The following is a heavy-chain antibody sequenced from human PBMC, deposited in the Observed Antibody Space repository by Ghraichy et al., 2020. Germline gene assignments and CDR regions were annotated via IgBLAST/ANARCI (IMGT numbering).Heavy chain of an antibody. CDR1: GGTFSSYA. D-gene: IGHD2-15*01. CDR3: ARDIYQAVVAATLGLKYYYGMDV. V-gene: IGHV1-69*05. Sequence: SVKVSCKASGGTFSSYAISWVRQAPGQGLEWMGGIIPIFGTANYAQKFQGRVTITTDESTSTAYMELSSLRSEDTAVYYCARDIYQAVVAATLGLKYYYGMDVWGQGTTVTVSS. CDR2: IIPIFGTA. J-gene: IGHJ6*02.